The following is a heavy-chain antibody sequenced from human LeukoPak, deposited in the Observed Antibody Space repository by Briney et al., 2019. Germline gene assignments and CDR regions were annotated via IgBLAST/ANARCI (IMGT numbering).Heavy chain of an antibody. D-gene: IGHD1-14*01. Sequence: PGRSLRLSCAASGFTFSSYGMHWVRQAPGKGLEWEAVISYDGSNKYYADSVKGRFTISRDNSKNTLYLQMNSLRAEDTAVYYCASRTRGRDPLGYWGQGTLVTVSS. J-gene: IGHJ4*02. CDR2: ISYDGSNK. CDR3: ASRTRGRDPLGY. V-gene: IGHV3-30*03. CDR1: GFTFSSYG.